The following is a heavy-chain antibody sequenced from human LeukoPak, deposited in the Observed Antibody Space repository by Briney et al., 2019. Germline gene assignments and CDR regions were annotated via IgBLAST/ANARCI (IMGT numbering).Heavy chain of an antibody. CDR3: AREGSRYSYGSPFDY. CDR2: IYYSGST. D-gene: IGHD5-18*01. CDR1: GGSISSYY. Sequence: SETLSLTCTVSGGSISSYYWSWIRQPPGKGLEWIGYIYYSGSTNYNPSLKSRVTISVDTSKNQFSLKLSSVTAADTAVYYCAREGSRYSYGSPFDYWGQGTLVTVSS. J-gene: IGHJ4*02. V-gene: IGHV4-59*01.